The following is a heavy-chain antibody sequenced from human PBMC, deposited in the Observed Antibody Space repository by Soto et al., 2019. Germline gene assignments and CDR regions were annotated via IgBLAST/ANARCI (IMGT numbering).Heavy chain of an antibody. Sequence: GGSLRLSCAASGFTFSSYGMHWVRQAPGKGLEWVAVIWYDGSNKYYADSVKGRFTISRDNSKNTLYLQMNSLRAEDTAVYYCARAREEPYYDFWSGNTQYQNRGYYFDYWGQGTLVTVSS. CDR1: GFTFSSYG. D-gene: IGHD3-3*01. J-gene: IGHJ4*02. CDR2: IWYDGSNK. V-gene: IGHV3-33*01. CDR3: ARAREEPYYDFWSGNTQYQNRGYYFDY.